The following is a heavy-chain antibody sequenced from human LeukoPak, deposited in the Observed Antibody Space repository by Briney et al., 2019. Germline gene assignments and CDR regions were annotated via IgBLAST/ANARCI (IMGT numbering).Heavy chain of an antibody. Sequence: GGSLRLSCAASGFTFIRHWVHWVRQAPGKGLEWVSVITGSAGSTYYADSVKGRFTISRDNSKNTLYLQMNSLTADDTAIYYCAKAPRVGATTNFDYWGQGTLVTVSP. J-gene: IGHJ4*02. CDR2: ITGSAGST. CDR3: AKAPRVGATTNFDY. CDR1: GFTFIRHW. V-gene: IGHV3-23*01. D-gene: IGHD1-26*01.